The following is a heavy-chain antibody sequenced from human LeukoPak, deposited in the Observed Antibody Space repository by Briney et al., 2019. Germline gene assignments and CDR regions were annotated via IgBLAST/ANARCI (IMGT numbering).Heavy chain of an antibody. D-gene: IGHD3-10*01. CDR2: INPNSGGT. CDR1: GYTFTGFY. CDR3: AREYGPGSYTGIDY. J-gene: IGHJ4*02. V-gene: IGHV1-2*02. Sequence: ASVKVSCKASGYTFTGFYLHWVRQAPGQGLEWMGWINPNSGGTNYAQKFQGRVTMTRDTSIRTAYMELSGLRSDDTAVYYCAREYGPGSYTGIDYWGQGTLVTVSS.